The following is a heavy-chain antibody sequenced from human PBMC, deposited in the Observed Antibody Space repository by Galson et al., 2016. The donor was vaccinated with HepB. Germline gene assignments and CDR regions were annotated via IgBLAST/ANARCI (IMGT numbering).Heavy chain of an antibody. CDR1: GYTFIDNY. CDR3: ARVPHRLLDGGKDDY. V-gene: IGHV1-2*02. J-gene: IGHJ4*02. Sequence: SVKVSCKASGYTFIDNYMHWVRQAPGQGLEWMGWINPNTGVTNYAQKFQGRVTMTRDTSISTAYMELSSLRSDDTALYYCARVPHRLLDGGKDDYWGQGTLVTVSS. CDR2: INPNTGVT. D-gene: IGHD4-23*01.